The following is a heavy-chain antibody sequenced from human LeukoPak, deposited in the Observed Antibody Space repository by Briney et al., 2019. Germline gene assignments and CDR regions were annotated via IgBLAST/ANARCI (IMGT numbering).Heavy chain of an antibody. CDR1: GGTFSSYA. J-gene: IGHJ2*01. Sequence: ASVKVSCKPSGGTFSSYAISWVRQAPGQGLEWMGGIIPIFGTANYAQKFQGRVTITADESTSTAYMELSSLRSEDTAVYYCARALAARPLWYFDLWGRGTLVTVSS. V-gene: IGHV1-69*01. CDR2: IIPIFGTA. CDR3: ARALAARPLWYFDL. D-gene: IGHD6-6*01.